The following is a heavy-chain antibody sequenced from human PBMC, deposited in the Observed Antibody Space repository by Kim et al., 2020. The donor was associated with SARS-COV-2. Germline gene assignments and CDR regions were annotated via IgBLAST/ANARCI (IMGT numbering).Heavy chain of an antibody. J-gene: IGHJ3*02. D-gene: IGHD3-22*01. CDR3: AREEGGDYYDSSGYYYYHDAFDI. CDR2: IYHSGST. V-gene: IGHV4-38-2*02. Sequence: SETLSLTCTVSGYSISSGYYWGWIRQPPGKGLEWIGSIYHSGSTYYNPSLKSRVTISVDTSKNQFSLKLSSVTAADTAVYYCAREEGGDYYDSSGYYYYHDAFDIWGQGTMVTVSS. CDR1: GYSISSGYY.